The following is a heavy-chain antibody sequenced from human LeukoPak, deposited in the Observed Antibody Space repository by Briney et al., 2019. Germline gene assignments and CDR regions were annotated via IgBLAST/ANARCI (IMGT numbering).Heavy chain of an antibody. D-gene: IGHD2-2*01. CDR1: GFTFSSYS. CDR2: ISSSSSYI. CDR3: ARDPATWYQLPREYYFDY. Sequence: GGSLRLSWAASGFTFSSYSMNWVRQAPGKGLEWVSSISSSSSYIYYADSVKGRFTISRDNAKNSLYLQMNSLRAEDTAVYYCARDPATWYQLPREYYFDYWGQGTLVTVSS. V-gene: IGHV3-21*01. J-gene: IGHJ4*02.